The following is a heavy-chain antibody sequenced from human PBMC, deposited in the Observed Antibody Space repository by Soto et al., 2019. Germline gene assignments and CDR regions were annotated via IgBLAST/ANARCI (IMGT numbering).Heavy chain of an antibody. J-gene: IGHJ6*02. V-gene: IGHV3-33*01. Sequence: GGSLRLSCAASGFTFSSYGMHWVRQAPGKGLEWVAVIWYDGSNKYYADSVKGRFTISRDNSKNTLYLQMNSLRAEDTAVYYCARVKDYSNYYYYYGMDVWGQGTTVTVSS. CDR3: ARVKDYSNYYYYYGMDV. D-gene: IGHD4-4*01. CDR1: GFTFSSYG. CDR2: IWYDGSNK.